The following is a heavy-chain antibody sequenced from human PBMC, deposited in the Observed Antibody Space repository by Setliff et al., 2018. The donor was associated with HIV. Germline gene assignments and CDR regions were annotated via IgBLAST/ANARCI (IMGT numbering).Heavy chain of an antibody. V-gene: IGHV3-21*01. CDR3: AAVFTAVPGRSLDY. D-gene: IGHD6-19*01. Sequence: GGSLRLSCAVSGFTFTTSTMNWVRQAPAKGLEWVASISSSGSYIHYADSVKGRFSISRDNARNSLYLLMSNLRVEDTALYYCAAVFTAVPGRSLDYWGQGTLVTVSS. J-gene: IGHJ4*02. CDR2: ISSSGSYI. CDR1: GFTFTTST.